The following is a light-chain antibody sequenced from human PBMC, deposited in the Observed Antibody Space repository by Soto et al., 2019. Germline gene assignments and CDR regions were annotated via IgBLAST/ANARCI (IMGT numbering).Light chain of an antibody. Sequence: QSALTQPASVSGSPGQSITISCTGTSSDIGGYNFVSWYHQHPGKAPKLLIYAVTNRPSGIPDRFSGSKSGNTASLTISGLQAEDEDDYYCASYTTSTTLVFGGGTKLTVL. V-gene: IGLV2-14*01. CDR3: ASYTTSTTLV. CDR1: SSDIGGYNF. CDR2: AVT. J-gene: IGLJ2*01.